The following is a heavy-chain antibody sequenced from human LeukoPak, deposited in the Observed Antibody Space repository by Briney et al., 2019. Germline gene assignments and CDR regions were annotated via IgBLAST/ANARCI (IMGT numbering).Heavy chain of an antibody. CDR1: GFTLSSYE. V-gene: IGHV3-48*03. Sequence: PGGSLRLSCAAAGFTLSSYEMNWVRQAPGKGLEWVSYISSSGSTIYYADCVKGRFTISRDNAKNTVYLQLSSLRPEDTAVYYCAKARVTTGYYMQVDYWGQGTLVTVSS. D-gene: IGHD3-9*01. J-gene: IGHJ4*02. CDR3: AKARVTTGYYMQVDY. CDR2: ISSSGSTI.